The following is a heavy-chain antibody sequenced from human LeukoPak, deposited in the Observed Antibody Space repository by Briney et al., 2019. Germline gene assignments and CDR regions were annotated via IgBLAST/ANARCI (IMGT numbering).Heavy chain of an antibody. CDR2: INHSGST. J-gene: IGHJ6*02. V-gene: IGHV4-34*01. Sequence: PSETLSLTCAVCGGSFSGYYWSWIRQPPGEGLEWIGEINHSGSTNYNPSLKSRVTISVDTSKGQFSLKLSSVTAADTAVYYCARDRAPRIAVAGTHGMDVWGQGTTVTVSS. D-gene: IGHD6-19*01. CDR3: ARDRAPRIAVAGTHGMDV. CDR1: GGSFSGYY.